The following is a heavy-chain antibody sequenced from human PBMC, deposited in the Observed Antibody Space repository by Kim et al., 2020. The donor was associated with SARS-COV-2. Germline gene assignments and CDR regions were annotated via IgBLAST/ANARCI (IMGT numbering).Heavy chain of an antibody. Sequence: KGRFTISSDNAKNSLYLQMNSLRAEDTAVYYCARDSLDSGYENYYYYGMDVWGQGTTVTVSS. CDR3: ARDSLDSGYENYYYYGMDV. D-gene: IGHD5-12*01. V-gene: IGHV3-11*01. J-gene: IGHJ6*02.